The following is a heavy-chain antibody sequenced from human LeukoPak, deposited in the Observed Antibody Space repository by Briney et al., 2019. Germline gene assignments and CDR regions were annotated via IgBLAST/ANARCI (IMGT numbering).Heavy chain of an antibody. CDR2: IYYSGDT. CDR3: ARLTSTCTGGSCYYYYFDS. J-gene: IGHJ4*02. V-gene: IGHV4-39*01. D-gene: IGHD2-15*01. Sequence: PSETLSLTCSVSGGSISTTSHHWVWIRQPPGKGLEWIGSIYYSGDTYYNPSLNRRVTMSVDTSTNQFSLRLSSVTATDTAVFYCARLTSTCTGGSCYYYYFDSWGQGTLVTVSS. CDR1: GGSISTTSHH.